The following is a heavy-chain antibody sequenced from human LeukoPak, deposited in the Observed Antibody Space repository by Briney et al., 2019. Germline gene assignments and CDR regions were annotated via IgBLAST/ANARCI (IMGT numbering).Heavy chain of an antibody. CDR1: GFTFSSYS. V-gene: IGHV3-21*01. J-gene: IGHJ4*02. CDR3: ARARIAVPGLFDY. D-gene: IGHD6-19*01. CDR2: ISSTSSYI. Sequence: GGSLRLSCAASGFTFSSYSMNWVRQAPGKELEWVSSISSTSSYINYADSVKGRFTISRDNAKNSLCLQMNSLRAEDTAVYYCARARIAVPGLFDYWGQGTLVTASS.